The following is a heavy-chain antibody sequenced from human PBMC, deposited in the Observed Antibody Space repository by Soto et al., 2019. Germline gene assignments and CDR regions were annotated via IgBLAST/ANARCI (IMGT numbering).Heavy chain of an antibody. Sequence: PSETLSLTCTVSGGSVSSGSYYWSWIRQPPGKGLEWIGYIYYSGSTNYNPSLKSRVTISVDTSKNQFSLKLSSVTAADTAVYYCARDLYGGISWGYYYYYGMDVWGQGTTVTVSS. CDR1: GGSVSSGSYY. V-gene: IGHV4-61*01. CDR2: IYYSGST. D-gene: IGHD4-17*01. CDR3: ARDLYGGISWGYYYYYGMDV. J-gene: IGHJ6*02.